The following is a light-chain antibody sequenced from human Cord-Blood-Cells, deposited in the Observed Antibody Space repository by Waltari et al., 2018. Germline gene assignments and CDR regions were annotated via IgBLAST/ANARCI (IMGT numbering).Light chain of an antibody. Sequence: EIVLTQSPGTLSLSPGETPTLPCRASQSVSSSYLAWYQQKPGQAPRLLIYGASSRATGIPDRFSGSGSGTDFTLTISRLEXXDFAVYYCQQYGSSPYTFGQGTKLEIK. J-gene: IGKJ2*01. CDR2: GAS. CDR1: QSVSSSY. V-gene: IGKV3-20*01. CDR3: QQYGSSPYT.